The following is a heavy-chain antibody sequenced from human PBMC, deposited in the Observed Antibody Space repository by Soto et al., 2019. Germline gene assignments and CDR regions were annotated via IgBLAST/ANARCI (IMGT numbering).Heavy chain of an antibody. V-gene: IGHV3-23*01. J-gene: IGHJ4*02. CDR2: ISGSGGST. D-gene: IGHD5-18*01. Sequence: PGGFLRLSCAASGFTFSSYAMSWVRQAPGKGLEWVSAISGSGGSTYYADSVKGRFTISRDNSKNTLYLQMNSLRAEDTAVYYCAKSGSAAMVTYYFDYWGQGTLVTVSS. CDR1: GFTFSSYA. CDR3: AKSGSAAMVTYYFDY.